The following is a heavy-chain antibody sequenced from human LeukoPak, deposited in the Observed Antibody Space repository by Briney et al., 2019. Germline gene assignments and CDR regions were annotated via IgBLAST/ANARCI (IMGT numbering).Heavy chain of an antibody. CDR2: ISAYNGNT. Sequence: GAAVKVSCKGSGYTFTSYGISWVGQAHGQGLEWMGWISAYNGNTNYAQKLQGRVTMTTDTSTSTAYMELRSLRSDDTAVYYCARGSGYDYFAFPRKYYFDYWGQGTLVTVSS. V-gene: IGHV1-18*01. D-gene: IGHD5-12*01. CDR3: ARGSGYDYFAFPRKYYFDY. J-gene: IGHJ4*02. CDR1: GYTFTSYG.